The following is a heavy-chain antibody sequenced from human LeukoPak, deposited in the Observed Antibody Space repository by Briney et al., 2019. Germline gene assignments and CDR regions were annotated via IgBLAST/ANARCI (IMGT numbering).Heavy chain of an antibody. CDR1: GGSISSYY. Sequence: PSETLSLTCTVSGGSISSYYWSWIRQPPGKGLEWIGYIYYSGSTYYNPSLKSRVTISVDTSKNQFSLKLSSVTAADTAVYYCARTTLTYYLDYWGQGTLVTVSS. V-gene: IGHV4-59*12. D-gene: IGHD1-14*01. CDR2: IYYSGST. CDR3: ARTTLTYYLDY. J-gene: IGHJ4*02.